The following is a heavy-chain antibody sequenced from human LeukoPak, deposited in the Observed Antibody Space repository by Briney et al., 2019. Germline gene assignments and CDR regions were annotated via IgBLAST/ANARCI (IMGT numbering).Heavy chain of an antibody. J-gene: IGHJ4*02. D-gene: IGHD4-17*01. V-gene: IGHV1-24*01. Sequence: VASVKVSCKVSGYTLTEVSMHWVRQAPGKGLEWMGGFAPGDGETIYAQNFQGRLIVTEDTSTDTAYMELSSLRSEDTAVYYCATEIVGYGDVNYFDYWGQGTLVTVSS. CDR3: ATEIVGYGDVNYFDY. CDR2: FAPGDGET. CDR1: GYTLTEVS.